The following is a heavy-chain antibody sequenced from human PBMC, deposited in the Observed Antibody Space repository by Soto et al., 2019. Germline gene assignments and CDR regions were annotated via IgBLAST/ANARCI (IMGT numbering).Heavy chain of an antibody. D-gene: IGHD6-6*01. J-gene: IGHJ6*02. V-gene: IGHV3-7*05. CDR1: GSTFSSSW. CDR2: INLDGSER. CDR3: ARDPEYSSSSGYYYYGMDV. Sequence: GGSLRLSCGASGSTFSSSWMTWVRQAPGKGLEWVANINLDGSERNYVDSVKGRFTISRDNAKNLLYLQMNSLRAEDTAVYYCARDPEYSSSSGYYYYGMDVWGQGTTVTVSS.